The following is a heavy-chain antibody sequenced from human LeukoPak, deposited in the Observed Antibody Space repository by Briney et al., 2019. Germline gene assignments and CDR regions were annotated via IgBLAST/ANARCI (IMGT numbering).Heavy chain of an antibody. Sequence: ASVTVSCKASGYTFTSYAMNWVRQAPGQGLEWMGRIIPLFGTADYAQRYQGRVTISADNSLNTAYLELSSLTSEDTAVYYCASPYDYGDHYLDALHIWGQGTIVTVSS. CDR3: ASPYDYGDHYLDALHI. J-gene: IGHJ3*02. CDR2: IIPLFGTA. V-gene: IGHV1-69*06. D-gene: IGHD4-17*01. CDR1: GYTFTSYA.